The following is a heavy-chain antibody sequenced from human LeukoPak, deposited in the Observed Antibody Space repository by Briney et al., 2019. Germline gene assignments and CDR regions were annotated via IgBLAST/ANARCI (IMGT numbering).Heavy chain of an antibody. V-gene: IGHV3-33*01. Sequence: GGSLRLSCAASGFSLSNYGLHWVRQGPGKGLEWLAVINYDGSNRYYADSVKGRFTISKDSSENTLYLQMNRLRADDTAIYYCARWGGTRQFYFDYWGRGTLATVSS. J-gene: IGHJ4*02. CDR1: GFSLSNYG. CDR2: INYDGSNR. CDR3: ARWGGTRQFYFDY. D-gene: IGHD3-16*01.